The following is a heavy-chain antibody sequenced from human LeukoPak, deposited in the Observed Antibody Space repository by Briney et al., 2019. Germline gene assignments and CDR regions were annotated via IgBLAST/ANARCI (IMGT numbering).Heavy chain of an antibody. CDR3: AHIWFGELENDY. CDR2: ISGSGGST. D-gene: IGHD3-10*01. Sequence: GGSLRLSCAASGFTFSSYGMSWVRQAPGKGREGGSAISGSGGSTYYADAVKGGFTISRDNSKNTLYLQMNSLRAEDTAVYYCAHIWFGELENDYWGQGTLVTVSS. J-gene: IGHJ4*02. V-gene: IGHV3-23*01. CDR1: GFTFSSYG.